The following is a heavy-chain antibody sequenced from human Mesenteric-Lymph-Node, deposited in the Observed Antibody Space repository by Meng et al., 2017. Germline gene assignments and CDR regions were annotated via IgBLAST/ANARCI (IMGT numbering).Heavy chain of an antibody. Sequence: LQLQRPGPGLVKPWVTLSPTCPVSGGSLASSSYYWGWIRQPPGKGLEWIGSIYYSGSTYSNPSLKSRVTISVDTSKNQFSLKLSSVTAADTAMYYCARVSSYGDPPGNAFDIWGQGTMVTVSS. CDR1: GGSLASSSYY. J-gene: IGHJ3*02. CDR2: IYYSGST. V-gene: IGHV4-39*07. D-gene: IGHD4-17*01. CDR3: ARVSSYGDPPGNAFDI.